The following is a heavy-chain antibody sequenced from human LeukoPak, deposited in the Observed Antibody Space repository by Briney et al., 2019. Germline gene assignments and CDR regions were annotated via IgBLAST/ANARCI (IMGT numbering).Heavy chain of an antibody. Sequence: PGGSLRLSCAASGFTFSSYAMHWGRQAPGKGLEYVSAISSNGGSTYYANSVKGRFTISRDNSKNTLYLQMGSLRAEDMAVYYCARDGPYGSGSTGIDYWGQGTLVTVSS. V-gene: IGHV3-64*01. J-gene: IGHJ4*02. CDR1: GFTFSSYA. D-gene: IGHD3-10*01. CDR2: ISSNGGST. CDR3: ARDGPYGSGSTGIDY.